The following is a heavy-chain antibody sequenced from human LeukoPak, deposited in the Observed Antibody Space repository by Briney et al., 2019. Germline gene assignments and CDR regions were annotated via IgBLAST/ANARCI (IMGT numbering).Heavy chain of an antibody. CDR1: GFTFSHYG. CDR2: ISYDGGEK. V-gene: IGHV3-30*18. Sequence: GGSLRLSCAASGFTFSHYGMHWVRQAPGKGLEWVLVISYDGGEKYYADSARGRFTISRDSSKNTLYLQVDSLRAEDTAVYYCAKHAASLYCSGDSCYTSGMDVWGQGTTVTVSS. J-gene: IGHJ6*02. CDR3: AKHAASLYCSGDSCYTSGMDV. D-gene: IGHD2-15*01.